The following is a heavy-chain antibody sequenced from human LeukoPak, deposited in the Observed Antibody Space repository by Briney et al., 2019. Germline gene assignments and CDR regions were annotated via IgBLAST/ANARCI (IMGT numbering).Heavy chain of an antibody. V-gene: IGHV4-39*07. D-gene: IGHD3-10*01. CDR1: GGSISSGGYS. CDR3: ASVVWFGEPPSQGY. J-gene: IGHJ4*02. CDR2: IYYSGST. Sequence: SETLSLTCAVSGGSISSGGYSYNWIRQPPGKGLEGIGSIYYSGSTYYNPSLKSRVTISVDTSKNQFSLKLSSVTAADTAVCYCASVVWFGEPPSQGYWGQGTLVSVSS.